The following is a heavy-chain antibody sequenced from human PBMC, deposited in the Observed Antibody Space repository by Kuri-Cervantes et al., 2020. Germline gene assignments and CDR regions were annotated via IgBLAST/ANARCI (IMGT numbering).Heavy chain of an antibody. CDR2: IWYDGSNK. Sequence: GGSLRLSCAASGFTFSSYGMSWDRQAPGKGLEWVAVIWYDGSNKYYADSVKGRFTISRDNSKNTLYLQMNSLRAEDTAVYYCARSRGFRANYYYGMDVWGQGTTVTVSS. CDR1: GFTFSSYG. V-gene: IGHV3-33*08. D-gene: IGHD3-10*01. CDR3: ARSRGFRANYYYGMDV. J-gene: IGHJ6*02.